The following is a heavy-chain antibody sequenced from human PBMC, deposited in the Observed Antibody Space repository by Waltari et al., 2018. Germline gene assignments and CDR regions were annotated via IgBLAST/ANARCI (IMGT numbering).Heavy chain of an antibody. V-gene: IGHV3-7*01. CDR2: IKQDGSEK. D-gene: IGHD6-13*01. Sequence: EVQLVESGGGLAQPGGSLRLSCAAAGLSFSTYWMTWVRQASGKGPGWVANIKQDGSEKYYMDSVKGRFTISRDNAKNSLYLQMNNLRVEDTAVYYCTRGGRDSSWYWRDWGQGTLVTVSS. J-gene: IGHJ4*02. CDR3: TRGGRDSSWYWRD. CDR1: GLSFSTYW.